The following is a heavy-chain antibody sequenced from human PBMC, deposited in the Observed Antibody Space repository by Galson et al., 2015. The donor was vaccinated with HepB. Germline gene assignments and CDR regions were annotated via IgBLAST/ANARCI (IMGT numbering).Heavy chain of an antibody. CDR1: GFTFSSND. Sequence: SLRLSCAASGFTFSSNDMSWVRQAPGKGLEWVSVINSGGNTYYADSVKGRFTISRRNSKNTLYLQMNSMRTEDTAVYFCASGSNWYFDLWGRGTLVTVSS. V-gene: IGHV3-53*04. CDR2: INSGGNT. J-gene: IGHJ2*01. CDR3: ASGSNWYFDL.